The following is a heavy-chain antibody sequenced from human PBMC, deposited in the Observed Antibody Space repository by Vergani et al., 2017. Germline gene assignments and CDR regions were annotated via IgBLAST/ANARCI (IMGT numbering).Heavy chain of an antibody. J-gene: IGHJ6*02. CDR3: ARSIVVVPAANYYYYGMDV. D-gene: IGHD2-2*01. CDR2: IYYSGNT. CDR1: GGSINSISSY. V-gene: IGHV4-39*01. Sequence: QRQLQESCPGLVKPWETLYLTCTVFGGSINSISSYLGWIRQPPGKGLEWIGSIYYSGNTYYNPSLKSRVTVSVDMSKNQFSLKLSSVTAADAAVYYCARSIVVVPAANYYYYGMDVWGQGTTVTVSS.